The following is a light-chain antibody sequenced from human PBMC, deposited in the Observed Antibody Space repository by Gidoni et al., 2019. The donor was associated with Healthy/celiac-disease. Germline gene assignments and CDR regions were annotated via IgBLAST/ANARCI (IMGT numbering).Light chain of an antibody. CDR3: QQRSNWPPWT. CDR2: DAS. J-gene: IGKJ1*01. Sequence: EIVLTQSPATLSLSPGERANLSCRASQSVSSYLAWYQQKPGQAPRFLIYDASNRATGIPARFSGSGSGTDFTLTISSLEPEDFAVYYCQQRSNWPPWTFGQXTKVEIK. CDR1: QSVSSY. V-gene: IGKV3-11*01.